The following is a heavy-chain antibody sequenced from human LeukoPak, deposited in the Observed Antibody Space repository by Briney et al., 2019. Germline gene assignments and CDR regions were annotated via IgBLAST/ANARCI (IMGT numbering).Heavy chain of an antibody. CDR3: ARGFTIFGVVIKGFDY. D-gene: IGHD3-3*01. Sequence: SETLSLTCAVYGGSFSGYYWSWIRQPPGKGLEWIGEINHSGSTNYNPSLKSRVTISVDTSKNQFSLKLSSVTAADTAVYYCARGFTIFGVVIKGFDYWGQGTLVTVSS. J-gene: IGHJ4*02. V-gene: IGHV4-34*01. CDR1: GGSFSGYY. CDR2: INHSGST.